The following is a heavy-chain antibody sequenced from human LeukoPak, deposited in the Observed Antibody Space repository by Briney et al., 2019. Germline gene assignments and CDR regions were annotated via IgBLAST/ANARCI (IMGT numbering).Heavy chain of an antibody. CDR3: ARRGALAGTSDH. CDR1: GFTFSSYA. V-gene: IGHV3-48*01. CDR2: ITSSGRTI. J-gene: IGHJ4*02. D-gene: IGHD6-19*01. Sequence: GGSLRLSCAASGFTFSSYAMPWVRQAPGKGLEWVSYITSSGRTIYYADSVKGRFAVSRDNAKNSLYLQMSSLRAEDTAVYYCARRGALAGTSDHWGQGTLVTVSS.